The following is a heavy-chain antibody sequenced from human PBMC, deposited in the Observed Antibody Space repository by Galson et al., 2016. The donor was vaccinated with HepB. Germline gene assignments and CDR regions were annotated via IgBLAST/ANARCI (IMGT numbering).Heavy chain of an antibody. V-gene: IGHV4-4*02. J-gene: IGHJ4*02. CDR3: ARGTLGTTATMAFNY. D-gene: IGHD1-26*01. CDR1: GATISNDYW. CDR2: IYQTGTA. Sequence: TLSLTCAVSGATISNDYWWSWVRQSPEKGFEWLGEIYQTGTANYNPSFTRRATISVDTSKNEISLRLDSVTAGDTAVYYCARGTLGTTATMAFNYWGQGTPVSVSS.